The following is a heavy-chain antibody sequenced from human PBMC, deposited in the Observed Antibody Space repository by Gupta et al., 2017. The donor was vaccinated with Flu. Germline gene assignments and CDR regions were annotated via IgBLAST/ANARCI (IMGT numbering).Heavy chain of an antibody. CDR3: ARDYRDYDILTGYYSSKPSYYFDY. CDR2: IWYDGSNK. CDR1: GFTFSSYG. J-gene: IGHJ4*02. V-gene: IGHV3-33*01. D-gene: IGHD3-9*01. Sequence: SGFTFSSYGMHWVRQAPGKGLEWVAVIWYDGSNKYYADSVKGRFTISRDNSKNTLYLQMNSLRAEDTAVYYCARDYRDYDILTGYYSSKPSYYFDYWGQGTLVTVSS.